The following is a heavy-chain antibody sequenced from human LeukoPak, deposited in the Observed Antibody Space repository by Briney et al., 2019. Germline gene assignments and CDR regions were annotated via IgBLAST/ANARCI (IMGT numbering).Heavy chain of an antibody. D-gene: IGHD2-21*01. J-gene: IGHJ6*02. CDR2: IKEDGSER. CDR1: AFIFSGHW. Sequence: GGSLRLSCEGSAFIFSGHWMNWVRQTPGKGLEWVASIKEDGSERQYVDSVKGRFSISRDNTKGSLFLQLNSLRAEDTAVYYCARDSSTQAYCGGDCYYYGMDVWGQGTTVTVSS. CDR3: ARDSSTQAYCGGDCYYYGMDV. V-gene: IGHV3-7*03.